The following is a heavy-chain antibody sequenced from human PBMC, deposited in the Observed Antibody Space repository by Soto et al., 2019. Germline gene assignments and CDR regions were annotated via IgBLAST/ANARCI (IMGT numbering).Heavy chain of an antibody. Sequence: GGSLRLSCAASGFTFSSYAMHWVRQAPGKGLEWVAVISYVGSNKYYADSVKGRFTISGDNSNNTLYLKMNILRAEGTAEYYWARDHIVPAYPLCGIDVWGQGTTVTVSS. CDR2: ISYVGSNK. CDR1: GFTFSSYA. V-gene: IGHV3-30-3*01. J-gene: IGHJ6*02. CDR3: ARDHIVPAYPLCGIDV. D-gene: IGHD2-2*01.